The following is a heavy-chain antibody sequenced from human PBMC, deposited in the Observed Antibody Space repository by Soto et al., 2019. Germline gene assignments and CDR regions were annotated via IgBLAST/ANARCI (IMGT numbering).Heavy chain of an antibody. Sequence: SETLSLTCTVSGGSLSDYYWIWIRQPAGKRLEWIGRIDDSGNTNYNPSLKSRLTMSVDTSKNQFSLKLSSVTAADTALYYCVRGLGGYDQLFQYWGQGALVTVSS. D-gene: IGHD5-12*01. V-gene: IGHV4-4*07. CDR1: GGSLSDYY. J-gene: IGHJ4*02. CDR3: VRGLGGYDQLFQY. CDR2: IDDSGNT.